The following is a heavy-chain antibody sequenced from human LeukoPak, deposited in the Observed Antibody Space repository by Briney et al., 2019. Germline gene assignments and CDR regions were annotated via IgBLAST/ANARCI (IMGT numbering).Heavy chain of an antibody. D-gene: IGHD2-8*01. CDR1: GGSFSDYY. CDR3: ARGGLMVYALRVQNDAFDI. CDR2: IKHRRST. J-gene: IGHJ3*02. Sequence: PSQTLFLTCADYGGSFSDYYWSWIRQPPGKGMEWLGEIKHRRSTNYNPSLKSRGTISIDTSKCQFSLKLSSVTAADTAVYYCARGGLMVYALRVQNDAFDIWGQGTMLTVSS. V-gene: IGHV4-34*01.